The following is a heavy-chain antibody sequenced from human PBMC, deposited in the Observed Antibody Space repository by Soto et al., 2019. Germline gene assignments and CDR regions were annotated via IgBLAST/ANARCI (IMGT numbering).Heavy chain of an antibody. V-gene: IGHV3-23*05. CDR3: EEGDEGYFDH. D-gene: IGHD3-10*01. CDR1: FSFSNYA. CDR2: IEISGRAT. J-gene: IGHJ4*02. Sequence: FSFSNYAMIWVRHAQGKGPEWVSSIEISGRATYYAEAVKGRITISRDDSKNAVYRQMNSRRGEDPAVYFCEEGDEGYFDHGGQGSLVTGSS.